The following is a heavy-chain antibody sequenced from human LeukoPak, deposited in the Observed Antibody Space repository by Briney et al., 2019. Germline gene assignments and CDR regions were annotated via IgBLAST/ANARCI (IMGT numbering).Heavy chain of an antibody. CDR3: TTGIRWLQSMVDY. CDR2: IKSKTDGGTT. V-gene: IGHV3-15*01. D-gene: IGHD5-24*01. J-gene: IGHJ4*02. Sequence: GGSLRLSCAASGFTFSNAWMSWVRQAPGKGLEWVGRIKSKTDGGTTDYAAPMKGRFTISRDDSKNTLYLQMNSLKTEDTAVYYCTTGIRWLQSMVDYWGQGTLVTVSS. CDR1: GFTFSNAW.